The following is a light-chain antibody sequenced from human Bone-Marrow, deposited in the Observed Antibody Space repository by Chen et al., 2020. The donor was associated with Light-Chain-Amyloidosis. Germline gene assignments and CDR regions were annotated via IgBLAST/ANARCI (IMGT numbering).Light chain of an antibody. CDR1: KLGDKY. Sequence: SYELTQPPSVSVSPGQTASITCSGDKLGDKYACWYQQKPGQSPVLVIYQDSKRPSGIPERFSGSNSGNTAPLTISGTQAMDEADYYCQAWDSSLVVFGGGTKLTVL. CDR3: QAWDSSLVV. CDR2: QDS. V-gene: IGLV3-1*01. J-gene: IGLJ2*01.